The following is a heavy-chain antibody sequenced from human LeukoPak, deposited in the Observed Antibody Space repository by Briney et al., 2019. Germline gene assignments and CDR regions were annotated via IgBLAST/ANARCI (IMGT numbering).Heavy chain of an antibody. CDR2: ISTGGGAT. CDR3: AKKGYAGSGTSSYYFDY. CDR1: GFTFSSFS. V-gene: IGHV3-23*01. Sequence: GGSLRLSCAASGFTFSSFSMNWVRQAPGKGLEWVSTISTGGGATYYTDSVKGRFTISRDNSENTLYLQMNSLRAEDTAVYYCAKKGYAGSGTSSYYFDYWGQGTLVTVSS. J-gene: IGHJ4*02. D-gene: IGHD3-10*01.